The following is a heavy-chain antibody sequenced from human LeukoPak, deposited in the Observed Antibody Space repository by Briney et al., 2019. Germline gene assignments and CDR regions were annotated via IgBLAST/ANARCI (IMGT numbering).Heavy chain of an antibody. J-gene: IGHJ3*02. V-gene: IGHV5-51*01. Sequence: GESLQISCKGSGYSFTSYWIGWVRQMPGKGLEWMGIIYPGDSDTRYSPSFQGQVTISADKSISTAYLQWSSLKASDTAMYYCSRSYYYGSGSLDAFDIWGQGTMVTVSS. CDR3: SRSYYYGSGSLDAFDI. CDR2: IYPGDSDT. D-gene: IGHD3-10*01. CDR1: GYSFTSYW.